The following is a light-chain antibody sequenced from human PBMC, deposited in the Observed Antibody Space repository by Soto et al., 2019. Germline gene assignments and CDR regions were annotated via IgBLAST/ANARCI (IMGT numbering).Light chain of an antibody. CDR3: QQYDSSTLT. CDR2: GAS. V-gene: IGKV3-20*01. J-gene: IGKJ4*01. Sequence: EIVLTQSPGTLSLSPGERATLSCRASQSVSSSYLAWYQQKPGQAPRLLIYGASSRATGIPDRFSGSGSGTDFTLTISRLEPEDFAVYYCQQYDSSTLTFGGGTEVEIK. CDR1: QSVSSSY.